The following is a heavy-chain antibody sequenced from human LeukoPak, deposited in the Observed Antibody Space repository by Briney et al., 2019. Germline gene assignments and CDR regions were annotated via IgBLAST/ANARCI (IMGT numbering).Heavy chain of an antibody. V-gene: IGHV4-59*01. CDR2: IPYSGST. J-gene: IGHJ4*02. CDR3: ASLGTGSDFDY. CDR1: AGSLSSYY. Sequence: SETLSLTCTVSAGSLSSYYWSWIRQPPGKGLEWIGYIPYSGSTNYNPSLKSRVTISVATSKNQFSLKLSSVTAADTAVYYCASLGTGSDFDYWGQGTLVTVSS. D-gene: IGHD3-16*01.